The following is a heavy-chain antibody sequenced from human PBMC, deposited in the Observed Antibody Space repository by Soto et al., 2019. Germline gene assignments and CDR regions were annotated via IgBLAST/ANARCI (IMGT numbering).Heavy chain of an antibody. CDR3: ARGRDDILTGYSWFDP. CDR1: GGSISTGDYS. D-gene: IGHD3-9*01. Sequence: PSETLCISCIISGGSISTGDYSWSWIRQPPGKGLESTAYSYYSGSTYYNPSLKSRVAISVDTSKNQFSLKLSSVTAADTAVYYCARGRDDILTGYSWFDPWGQGTLVTVSS. J-gene: IGHJ5*02. CDR2: SYYSGST. V-gene: IGHV4-30-4*01.